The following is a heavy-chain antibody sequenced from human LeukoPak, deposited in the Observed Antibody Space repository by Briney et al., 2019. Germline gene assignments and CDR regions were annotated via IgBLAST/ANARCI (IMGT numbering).Heavy chain of an antibody. V-gene: IGHV1-2*02. Sequence: ASVKVSCKASGYTFTGYYMHWVRQAPGQGLEWMGWINPNSGGTNYAQKFQGRVTMTRDTSMSTAYMELSRLRSDDTAVYYCARGDCSSTSCDYWGQGTLVTVSS. D-gene: IGHD2-2*01. CDR3: ARGDCSSTSCDY. CDR2: INPNSGGT. J-gene: IGHJ4*02. CDR1: GYTFTGYY.